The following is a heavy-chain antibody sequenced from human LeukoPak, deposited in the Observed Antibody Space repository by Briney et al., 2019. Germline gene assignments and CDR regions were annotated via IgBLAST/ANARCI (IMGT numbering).Heavy chain of an antibody. J-gene: IGHJ4*02. CDR1: GFTFSSYA. V-gene: IGHV3-15*01. CDR2: IKAKTDGGTT. CDR3: RTNRDF. D-gene: IGHD1-7*01. Sequence: GGSLRLSCAASGFTFSSYAMSWVRQAPGKGLEWVGRIKAKTDGGTTEYAAPVKGRFTISRDDSENMVYLQMNSLETEDTAVYYCRTNRDFWGQGTLVTVSS.